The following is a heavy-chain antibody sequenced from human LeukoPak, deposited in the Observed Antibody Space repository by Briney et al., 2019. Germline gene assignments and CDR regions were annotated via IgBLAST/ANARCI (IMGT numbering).Heavy chain of an antibody. CDR2: ISSSSSYI. CDR1: GFTFSSYS. D-gene: IGHD3-9*01. CDR3: ARYQMNYDILTGYYGHFDY. Sequence: GGSLRLSCAASGFTFSSYSMNWVRQAPGKGLEWVSSISSSSSYIYYADSVKGRFTISRDNAKNSLYLQMNSLRAEDTAVYYCARYQMNYDILTGYYGHFDYWGQGTLVTVSS. J-gene: IGHJ4*02. V-gene: IGHV3-21*01.